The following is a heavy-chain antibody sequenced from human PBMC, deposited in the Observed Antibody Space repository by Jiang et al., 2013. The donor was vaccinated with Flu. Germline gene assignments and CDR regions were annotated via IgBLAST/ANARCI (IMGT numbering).Heavy chain of an antibody. CDR3: ARMVRGVRKDYYYYYGMDV. V-gene: IGHV2-70*01. CDR2: IDWDDDK. J-gene: IGHJ6*02. CDR1: GFSLSTSGMC. D-gene: IGHD3-10*01. Sequence: KPTQTLTLTCTFSGFSLSTSGMCVSWIRQPPGKALEWLALIDWDDDKYYSTSLKTRLTISKDTSKNQVVLTMTNMDPVDTATYYCARMVRGVRKDYYYYYGMDVWGQGTTVTVSS.